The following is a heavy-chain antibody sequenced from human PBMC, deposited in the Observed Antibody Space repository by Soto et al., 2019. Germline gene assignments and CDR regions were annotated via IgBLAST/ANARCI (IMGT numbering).Heavy chain of an antibody. CDR3: AKNKFCSSTSCHNYGMDV. CDR2: IPHDGSNK. CDR1: GFSFSSYG. D-gene: IGHD2-2*01. Sequence: PGGSLRLSCVASGFSFSSYGMHWVRQAPGKGLEWVAVIPHDGSNKYYGDSVKGRFTISRDDSKNTLYLQMNSLRPEDTAVYYCAKNKFCSSTSCHNYGMDVWGQATRVTF. J-gene: IGHJ6*02. V-gene: IGHV3-30*02.